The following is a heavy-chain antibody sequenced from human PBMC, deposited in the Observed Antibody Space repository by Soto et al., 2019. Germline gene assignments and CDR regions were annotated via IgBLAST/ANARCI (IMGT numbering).Heavy chain of an antibody. Sequence: PGGSLRLSCAASGFTFSSYSMNWVRQAPGKGLEWVSSISSSSSYIYYADSVKGRFTISRDNAKNSLYLQMNSLRAEDTAVYYCARGDILTGYYRSGRLRKPLDYWGQGTLVTVSS. D-gene: IGHD3-9*01. J-gene: IGHJ4*02. CDR3: ARGDILTGYYRSGRLRKPLDY. CDR2: ISSSSSYI. V-gene: IGHV3-21*01. CDR1: GFTFSSYS.